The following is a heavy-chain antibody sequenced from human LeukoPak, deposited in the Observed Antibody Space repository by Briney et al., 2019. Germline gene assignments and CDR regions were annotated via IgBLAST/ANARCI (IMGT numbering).Heavy chain of an antibody. V-gene: IGHV3-48*03. CDR2: I. D-gene: IGHD3-10*01. CDR1: GFTFSSYE. Sequence: GSLRLSCAASGFTFSSYEMNWVRQAPGKGLEWVSYIDSVKGRFTISRDNAKNSLYLQMNSLRAEDTAVYYCARGGDYYGSNWFDPWGQGTLVTVSS. J-gene: IGHJ5*02. CDR3: ARGGDYYGSNWFDP.